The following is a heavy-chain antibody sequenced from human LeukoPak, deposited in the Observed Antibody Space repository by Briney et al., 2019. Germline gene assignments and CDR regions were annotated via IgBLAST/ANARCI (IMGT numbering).Heavy chain of an antibody. CDR2: ISGSGGST. CDR1: GFTFSNYW. CDR3: AKETSIAVAGTLDY. Sequence: GGSLRLSCAASGFTFSNYWMSWVRQAPGKGLEWVSAISGSGGSTYYADSVKGRFTISRDNSKNTLYLQMNSLRAEDAAVYYCAKETSIAVAGTLDYWGQGTLVTVSS. J-gene: IGHJ4*02. D-gene: IGHD6-19*01. V-gene: IGHV3-23*01.